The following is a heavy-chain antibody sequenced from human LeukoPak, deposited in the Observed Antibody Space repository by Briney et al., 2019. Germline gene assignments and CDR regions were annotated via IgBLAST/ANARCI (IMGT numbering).Heavy chain of an antibody. V-gene: IGHV3-73*01. CDR3: TRHRSGDYRFDY. CDR1: GLTFSGSA. D-gene: IGHD4-17*01. J-gene: IGHJ4*02. CDR2: IRSKANSYAT. Sequence: GGSLRLSCAASGLTFSGSAMHWVRQASGKGLEWVGRIRSKANSYATAYAASVKGRFTISRDDSKNTAYLQMNSLKTEDTAVYYCTRHRSGDYRFDYWGQGTLVTVSS.